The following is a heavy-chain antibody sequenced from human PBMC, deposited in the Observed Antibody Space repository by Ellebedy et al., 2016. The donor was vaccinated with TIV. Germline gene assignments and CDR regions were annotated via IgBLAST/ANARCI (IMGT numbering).Heavy chain of an antibody. CDR1: GFHFSNYD. Sequence: GGSLRLSCAASGFHFSNYDIHWVRQAPGKGLEWVANINEDGTKKHFVDSVRGRFSISRDDAGNSLYLQMSSLGGEDTAVYYCARAIYGASYLWGRGTLVTVSS. J-gene: IGHJ2*01. D-gene: IGHD4-17*01. V-gene: IGHV3-7*01. CDR3: ARAIYGASYL. CDR2: INEDGTKK.